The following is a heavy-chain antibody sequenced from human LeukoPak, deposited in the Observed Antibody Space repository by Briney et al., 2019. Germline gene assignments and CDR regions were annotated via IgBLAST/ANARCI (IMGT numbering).Heavy chain of an antibody. D-gene: IGHD2/OR15-2a*01. CDR2: IIPILGIA. J-gene: IGHJ3*02. Sequence: SVKVSCKASGGTYTISWVRQAPGQGLEWMGRIIPILGIANYAQKFQGRVTITADKSTSTAYRELSSLRSEDTAVYYCARVYGDLDAFDIWGQGTMVTVSS. CDR3: ARVYGDLDAFDI. V-gene: IGHV1-69*02. CDR1: GGTYT.